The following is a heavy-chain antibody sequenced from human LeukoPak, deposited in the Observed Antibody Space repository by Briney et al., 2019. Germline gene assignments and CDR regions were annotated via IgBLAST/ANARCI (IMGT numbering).Heavy chain of an antibody. CDR2: IYYSGST. CDR3: ARGFGLYGMDV. Sequence: SETLSLTCAVSGGSISPYYWSWIRQSPEMGLEWIAYIYYSGSTNYNPSLKSRVIISVNTPKNQLSLKLTSVTAADTAVYYCARGFGLYGMDVWGQGTTVTVSS. V-gene: IGHV4-59*01. J-gene: IGHJ6*02. CDR1: GGSISPYY. D-gene: IGHD3-10*01.